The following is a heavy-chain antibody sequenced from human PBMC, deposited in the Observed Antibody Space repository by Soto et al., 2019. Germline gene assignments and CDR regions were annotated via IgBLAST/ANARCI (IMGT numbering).Heavy chain of an antibody. CDR3: ARGDIVVVPAIGYYYYGMDV. D-gene: IGHD2-2*01. CDR1: GGSFSGYY. Sequence: TSETLSLTCAVYGGSFSGYYWGWIRQPPGKGLEWIGEINHSGSTNYNPSLKSRITISVDTSKNQFSLKLSSVTAADTAVYYCARGDIVVVPAIGYYYYGMDVWGQGTTVTVSS. V-gene: IGHV4-34*01. CDR2: INHSGST. J-gene: IGHJ6*02.